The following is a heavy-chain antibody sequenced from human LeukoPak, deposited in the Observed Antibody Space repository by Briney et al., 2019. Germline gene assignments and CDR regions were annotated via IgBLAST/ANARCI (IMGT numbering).Heavy chain of an antibody. CDR1: GFTFSNYA. Sequence: GGSLRLSCVASGFTFSNYAMSWVRRAPGKGLEWVSALSGSGGNTYYADSVKGRFTISRDNPKNTLYLQMNSLRAEDTAVYYCAKYSGRAEQPRGYFDYWGQGTLVTVSS. V-gene: IGHV3-23*01. D-gene: IGHD2-21*01. CDR3: AKYSGRAEQPRGYFDY. CDR2: LSGSGGNT. J-gene: IGHJ4*02.